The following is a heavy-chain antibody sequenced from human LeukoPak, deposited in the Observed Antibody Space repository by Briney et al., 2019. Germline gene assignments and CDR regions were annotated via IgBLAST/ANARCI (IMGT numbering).Heavy chain of an antibody. CDR1: GGSISSGSYY. CDR3: ARFPGYSYGPHFDY. V-gene: IGHV4-61*02. J-gene: IGHJ4*02. CDR2: IYTSGST. Sequence: PSQTLSLTCTVSGGSISSGSYYWSWIRQPAGKGLEWIGRIYTSGSTNYNPSLKSQVTISVDTSKNQFSLKLSSATAADTAVYYCARFPGYSYGPHFDYWGQGTLVTVSS. D-gene: IGHD5-18*01.